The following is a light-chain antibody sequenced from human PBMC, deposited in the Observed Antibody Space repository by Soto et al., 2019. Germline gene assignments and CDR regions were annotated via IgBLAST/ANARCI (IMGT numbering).Light chain of an antibody. CDR1: SSNIGGNS. J-gene: IGLJ1*01. CDR2: DDD. V-gene: IGLV1-51*01. CDR3: GSWDSSLSDYV. Sequence: QSVLTHPPSVSSAPGHRVTIPCSGSSSNIGGNSVSWYQQLPGTAPKLLIYDDDKRPSGIPDRFSGSKSGTSATLGITGFQTGDEADHYCGSWDSSLSDYVFGTGTKVTAL.